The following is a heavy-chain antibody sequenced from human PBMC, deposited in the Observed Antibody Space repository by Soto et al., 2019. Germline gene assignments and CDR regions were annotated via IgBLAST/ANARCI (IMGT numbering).Heavy chain of an antibody. CDR1: GFTFSSHW. CDR3: VRGTVRGNDRHFDY. CDR2: IIGDGNEI. Sequence: EVQLAESGGGLVQPGGSLRLSCAASGFTFSSHWMHWVRQAPGKGLVWVSRIIGDGNEITYAYSMKGRFTISRDNAKNTVILQMNSLIAEGTAVYYFVRGTVRGNDRHFDYWGHGTLVIVSS. V-gene: IGHV3-74*01. J-gene: IGHJ4*01. D-gene: IGHD3-16*02.